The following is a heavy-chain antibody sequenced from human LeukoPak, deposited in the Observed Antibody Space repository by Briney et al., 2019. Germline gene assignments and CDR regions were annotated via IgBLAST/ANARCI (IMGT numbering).Heavy chain of an antibody. V-gene: IGHV4-59*01. J-gene: IGHJ3*02. CDR1: GGSISSYY. D-gene: IGHD3-22*01. Sequence: SETLSLTCTVSGGSISSYYWSWIRQPPGKGLEWIGYIYHSGSTNYNPSLKSRVTISVDRSKNHLSLKLSSVTAADTAVYYCARDVYYYDSSHSRAFDIWGQGTMVTVPS. CDR2: IYHSGST. CDR3: ARDVYYYDSSHSRAFDI.